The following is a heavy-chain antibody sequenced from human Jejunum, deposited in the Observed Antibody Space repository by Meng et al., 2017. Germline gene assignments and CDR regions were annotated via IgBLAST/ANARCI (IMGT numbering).Heavy chain of an antibody. J-gene: IGHJ4*02. Sequence: QLQLQESGPGLVKPSETLSLSCTVAGGSLSSGTSYWGWIRQSPGKGLEWFGTAYYSGSSYYNPSLRSRVIILVDTSKNQFSLRLSSVTAADTAVYYCARQMDSEYDEGYFFDYWGQGILVTVSS. CDR3: ARQMDSEYDEGYFFDY. CDR1: GGSLSSGTSY. D-gene: IGHD2-2*03. CDR2: AYYSGSS. V-gene: IGHV4-39*01.